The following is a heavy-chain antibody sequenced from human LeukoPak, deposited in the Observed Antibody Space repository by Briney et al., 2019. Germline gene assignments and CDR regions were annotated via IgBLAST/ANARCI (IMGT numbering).Heavy chain of an antibody. D-gene: IGHD2-8*01. V-gene: IGHV3-53*01. CDR2: VYSGGST. CDR3: ARSFNGCFYY. CDR1: GFTVSSNY. Sequence: GGSLRLSCAASGFTVSSNYMSWVRQAPGKGLEWVSVVYSGGSTYYADSVKGRFTISRDNSKNTLYLQMNSLRAEDTAVYYCARSFNGCFYYWGQGTMVTVSS. J-gene: IGHJ3*01.